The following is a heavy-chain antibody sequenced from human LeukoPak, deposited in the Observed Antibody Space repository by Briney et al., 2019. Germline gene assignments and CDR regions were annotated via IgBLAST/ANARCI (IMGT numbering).Heavy chain of an antibody. CDR3: ARAYYYDSMSFGY. J-gene: IGHJ4*02. CDR1: GYTFTSYD. Sequence: ASVKVSCKASGYTFTSYDINWVRQATGQGLEWMGWMNPNSGNTGYAQKFQGRVTITRNTSISTAYMELSRLRSDDTAVYYCARAYYYDSMSFGYWGQGTLVTVSS. CDR2: MNPNSGNT. D-gene: IGHD3-22*01. V-gene: IGHV1-8*03.